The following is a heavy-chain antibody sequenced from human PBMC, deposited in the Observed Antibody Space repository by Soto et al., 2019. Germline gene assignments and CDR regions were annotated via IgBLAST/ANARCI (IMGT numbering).Heavy chain of an antibody. J-gene: IGHJ4*02. Sequence: QVQLVQSGAEVKKPGSSVKVSCKASGGTFSSYAISWVRQAPGQELEWMGGILPIFGTANYAQKFQGRVTITADESTSTAYMERSSLRSEDTAVYYCACLTWTYGGYYYFDYWGQGTLVTVSS. CDR3: ACLTWTYGGYYYFDY. D-gene: IGHD2-2*03. V-gene: IGHV1-69*01. CDR2: ILPIFGTA. CDR1: GGTFSSYA.